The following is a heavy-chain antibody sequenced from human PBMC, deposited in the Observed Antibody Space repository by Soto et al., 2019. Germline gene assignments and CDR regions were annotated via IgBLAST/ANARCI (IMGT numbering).Heavy chain of an antibody. J-gene: IGHJ3*02. Sequence: GASVKVSCKASGYTFTSYDINWVRQATGQGLEWMGWMNPNSGNTGYAQKFQGRVTMTRNTSISTAYMGLSSLRSEDTAVYYCARGSREVLGDAFDIWGQGTMVTVSS. V-gene: IGHV1-8*01. D-gene: IGHD3-16*01. CDR1: GYTFTSYD. CDR2: MNPNSGNT. CDR3: ARGSREVLGDAFDI.